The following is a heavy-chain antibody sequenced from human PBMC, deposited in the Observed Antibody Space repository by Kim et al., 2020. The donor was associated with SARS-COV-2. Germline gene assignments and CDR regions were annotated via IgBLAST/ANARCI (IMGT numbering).Heavy chain of an antibody. CDR2: ISTNSDYI. D-gene: IGHD2-15*01. CDR1: GFTFNSFG. J-gene: IGHJ4*02. CDR3: TREIVEDCSGGSCYSWDY. Sequence: GGSLRLSCAASGFTFNSFGMNWVRQGPGMGLQWVSSISTNSDYIYYSDSMKGRFSVSRGNTRNSLYLQMNDLQVEDTAVYYCTREIVEDCSGGSCYSWDYWGRGTLVTVSS. V-gene: IGHV3-21*06.